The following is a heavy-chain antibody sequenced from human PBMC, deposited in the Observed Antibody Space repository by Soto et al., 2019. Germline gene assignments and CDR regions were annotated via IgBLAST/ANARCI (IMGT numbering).Heavy chain of an antibody. CDR2: FDPEDGET. V-gene: IGHV1-24*01. D-gene: IGHD1-26*01. CDR3: ATVTWDLNYYYGMDG. J-gene: IGHJ6*02. CDR1: GYTRTELS. Sequence: GXSVKSSGTVAGYTRTELSIDWLRQAPGKGLEWMGGFDPEDGETIYAQKSQGRVTMTEDTSTDTAYMELSSLRSEDTAVYYCATVTWDLNYYYGMDGWGQGTTVTVSS.